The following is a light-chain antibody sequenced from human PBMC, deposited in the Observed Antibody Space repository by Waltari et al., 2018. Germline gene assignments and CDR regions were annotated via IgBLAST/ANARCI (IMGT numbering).Light chain of an antibody. V-gene: IGKV3-11*01. CDR1: QRVSSY. CDR3: QQRST. CDR2: DAS. Sequence: EMVLTQSPATLTLSPGERATLSCRASQRVSSYLGWYQQKPGQAPRLLIYDASNRATDIPARFSGSGSGTDFTLTISSLEPEDFALYYCQQRSTFGQGTKVEIK. J-gene: IGKJ1*01.